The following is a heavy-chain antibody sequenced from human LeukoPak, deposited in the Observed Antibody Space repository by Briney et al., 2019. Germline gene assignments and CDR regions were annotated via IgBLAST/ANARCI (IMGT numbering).Heavy chain of an antibody. V-gene: IGHV1-69*01. CDR1: GGTFSSYA. Sequence: ASVKVSCKASGGTFSSYAISWVRQAPGQGLEWMGGIIPMFGTANYAQKFQGRVTISADESTSTAYMELNSLRSEDTAVYYCARDRDYYGSGSYYNSDYWGQGTLVTVSS. CDR2: IIPMFGTA. CDR3: ARDRDYYGSGSYYNSDY. J-gene: IGHJ4*02. D-gene: IGHD3-10*01.